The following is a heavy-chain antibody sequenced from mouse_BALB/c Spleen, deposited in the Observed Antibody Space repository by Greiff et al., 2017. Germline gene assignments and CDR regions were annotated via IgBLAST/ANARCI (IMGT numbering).Heavy chain of an antibody. Sequence: EVMLVESGGGLVKPGGSLKLSCAASGFAFSSYDMSWVRQTPEKRLEWVAYISSGGGSTYYPDTVKGRFTISRDNAKNTLYLQMSSLKSEDTAMYYCARQGDGSAMDYWGQGTSVTVSS. J-gene: IGHJ4*01. V-gene: IGHV5-12-1*01. D-gene: IGHD2-3*01. CDR1: GFAFSSYD. CDR2: ISSGGGST. CDR3: ARQGDGSAMDY.